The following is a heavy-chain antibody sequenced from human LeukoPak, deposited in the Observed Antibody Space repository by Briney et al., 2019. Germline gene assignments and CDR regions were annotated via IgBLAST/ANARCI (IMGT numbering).Heavy chain of an antibody. J-gene: IGHJ2*01. CDR2: LNPNSGGT. CDR1: AYTFTGYY. V-gene: IGHV1-2*02. D-gene: IGHD3-16*02. Sequence: ASVKVSCKDSAYTFTGYYMHWVRQAPGQGLEWMGWLNPNSGGTNYAQKFQGRVTMTRDTSISTAYMELSRLRSDDTAVYYCASPRRRSYGSYWYFDLWGRGTLVTVSS. CDR3: ASPRRRSYGSYWYFDL.